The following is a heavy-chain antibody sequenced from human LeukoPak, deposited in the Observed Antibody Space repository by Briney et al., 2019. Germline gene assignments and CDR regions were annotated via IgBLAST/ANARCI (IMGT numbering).Heavy chain of an antibody. Sequence: ASVKVSCKASGYTFTDYYMHWVRQAPGQGLEWMGGIIPIFGTTNYPQEFRDRVTITADTSTSTAYMELSSLRSGDTAVYYCARHRAYNWDDAFDIWGQGTMVTVSS. CDR1: GYTFTDYY. CDR3: ARHRAYNWDDAFDI. D-gene: IGHD1-1*01. CDR2: IIPIFGTT. J-gene: IGHJ3*02. V-gene: IGHV1-69*06.